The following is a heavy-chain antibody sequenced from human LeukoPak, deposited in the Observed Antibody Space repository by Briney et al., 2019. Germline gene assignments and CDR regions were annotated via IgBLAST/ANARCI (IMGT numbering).Heavy chain of an antibody. CDR2: IYPGDSDT. D-gene: IGHD2-21*02. J-gene: IGHJ4*02. Sequence: GESLKISCKGSGYSYTSYWIGWVRQMPGKGLEWMGIIYPGDSDTRYSPSFQGQVTISADKSISTAYLQWSSLKASDTAMYYCARTYCGGDCYYSFFDYWGQGTLVTVSS. CDR1: GYSYTSYW. CDR3: ARTYCGGDCYYSFFDY. V-gene: IGHV5-51*01.